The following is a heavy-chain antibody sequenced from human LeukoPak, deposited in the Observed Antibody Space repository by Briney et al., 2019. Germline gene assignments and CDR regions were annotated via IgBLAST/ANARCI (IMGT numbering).Heavy chain of an antibody. D-gene: IGHD6-19*01. Sequence: GGSLRLSCAASGFTFSSYAMSWVRQAPGKGLEWVSTISGSGGSTYYADSVEGRFTISRDSSKNTLYLQMNSLRAEDTAVYYCAKVLAVAGGYWGQGTLVTVSS. V-gene: IGHV3-23*01. J-gene: IGHJ4*02. CDR3: AKVLAVAGGY. CDR2: ISGSGGST. CDR1: GFTFSSYA.